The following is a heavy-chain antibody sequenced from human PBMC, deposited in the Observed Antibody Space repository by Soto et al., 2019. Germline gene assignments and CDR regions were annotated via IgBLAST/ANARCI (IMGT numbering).Heavy chain of an antibody. CDR1: DGSSSNYD. Sequence: PSQTLSHPCTVVDGSSSNYDCSRIMQPPGRGLEWIAYIYYSGSTSYNPSLKSRVTISVDTSTNQFSLKLSSVTAADTGVYFCAREREGANLADAFDIWGQGTMVTVSS. D-gene: IGHD7-27*01. J-gene: IGHJ3*02. V-gene: IGHV4-59*01. CDR3: AREREGANLADAFDI. CDR2: IYYSGST.